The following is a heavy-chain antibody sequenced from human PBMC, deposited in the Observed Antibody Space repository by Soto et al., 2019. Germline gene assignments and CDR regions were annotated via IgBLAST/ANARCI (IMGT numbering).Heavy chain of an antibody. D-gene: IGHD1-26*01. V-gene: IGHV4-39*01. CDR3: ARLGGSYAVPHFDY. J-gene: IGHJ4*02. CDR2: VYYSGKT. Sequence: PSETLSLTCTVSGGSISSSSYYWAWIRQPPGKGLEWIGSVYYSGKTYYNASVKSRVIISVDTSKNQLSLKLSSVTAADTAVYYCARLGGSYAVPHFDYWGQGTLVTVSS. CDR1: GGSISSSSYY.